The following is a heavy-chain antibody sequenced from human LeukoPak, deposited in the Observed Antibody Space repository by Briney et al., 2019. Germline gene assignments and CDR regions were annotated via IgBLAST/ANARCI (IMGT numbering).Heavy chain of an antibody. J-gene: IGHJ4*02. V-gene: IGHV3-48*04. Sequence: GGSLRLSCAASGVTLSNYYMNWVRQAPGKGLEWVSYISSSGSTMYYADSVRGRFTISRDTAKNSLYLQMNSLRVEDTAVYYCARVDSIGSYPYFDYWGQGTLVTVSS. CDR3: ARVDSIGSYPYFDY. CDR1: GVTLSNYY. CDR2: ISSSGSTM. D-gene: IGHD1-26*01.